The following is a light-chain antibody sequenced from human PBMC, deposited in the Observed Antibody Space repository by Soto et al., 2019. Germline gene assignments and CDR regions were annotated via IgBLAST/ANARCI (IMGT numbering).Light chain of an antibody. Sequence: DIQMTQSPSTLSASVGDKVTVTCRASQCIGRGLAWYQQKPGKAPKLLIFDASTLENGVPARFSGSRSGPEFSLTISRLQRDDFATYYCQQYYSYWTFGQGTKVEIK. CDR2: DAS. CDR3: QQYYSYWT. J-gene: IGKJ1*01. V-gene: IGKV1-5*01. CDR1: QCIGRG.